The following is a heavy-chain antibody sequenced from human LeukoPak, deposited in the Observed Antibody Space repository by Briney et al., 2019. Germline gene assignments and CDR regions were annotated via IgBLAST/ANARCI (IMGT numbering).Heavy chain of an antibody. D-gene: IGHD2-21*01. Sequence: GGSLRLSCAASGFSFSSYWMHWVRQAPGKGLVWVSRINSDGSSTSYADSVKGRFTISRDNAKNTLYLQMNSLRAEDTAVYYCQREVRGAQFDYWGQGTLAPASS. CDR2: INSDGSST. J-gene: IGHJ4*02. V-gene: IGHV3-74*01. CDR1: GFSFSSYW. CDR3: QREVRGAQFDY.